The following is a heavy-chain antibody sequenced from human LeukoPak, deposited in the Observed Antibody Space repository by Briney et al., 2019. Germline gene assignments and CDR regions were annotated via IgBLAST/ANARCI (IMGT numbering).Heavy chain of an antibody. CDR1: GFTFGDYH. CDR3: ASGRGIAVAGPGGYFDY. Sequence: GGSLRLSCAASGFTFGDYHMDWIRQAPGKGLEWVSYVSPWGDTIYFADSVKGRFTLSRDNAKNSLYLQMNSLTAEDTAVYYCASGRGIAVAGPGGYFDYWGQGTLVTVSS. CDR2: VSPWGDTI. D-gene: IGHD6-19*01. J-gene: IGHJ4*02. V-gene: IGHV3-11*01.